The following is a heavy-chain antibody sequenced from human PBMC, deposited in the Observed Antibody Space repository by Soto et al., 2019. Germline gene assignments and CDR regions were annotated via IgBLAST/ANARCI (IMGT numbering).Heavy chain of an antibody. CDR3: ARGWGYDSNDYYYAY. Sequence: QVQLVQSGAEVRKPGSSVKVSCKASGGTFSRHAISWVRQAPGQGLEWMGGIIPIFGTANHAQKFQGRVTIIADESTSTVYMELSSLRSEDRAMYYCARGWGYDSNDYYYAYWVQGTLVIVSS. CDR1: GGTFSRHA. CDR2: IIPIFGTA. D-gene: IGHD3-22*01. V-gene: IGHV1-69*01. J-gene: IGHJ4*02.